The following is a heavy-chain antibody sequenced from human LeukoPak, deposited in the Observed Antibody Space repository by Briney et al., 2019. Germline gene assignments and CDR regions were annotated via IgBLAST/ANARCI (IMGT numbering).Heavy chain of an antibody. CDR1: GFTFSNNY. Sequence: GGSLRLSCAASGFTFSNNYMNWVRQAPGKGLEWVSVIYSGGSTYYADSVKGRFTISRDNSKNTLYLQMNSLRAEDTAVYYCARGLSSSWPSVDYWGQGTLVTVSS. CDR3: ARGLSSSWPSVDY. CDR2: IYSGGST. D-gene: IGHD6-13*01. V-gene: IGHV3-53*01. J-gene: IGHJ4*02.